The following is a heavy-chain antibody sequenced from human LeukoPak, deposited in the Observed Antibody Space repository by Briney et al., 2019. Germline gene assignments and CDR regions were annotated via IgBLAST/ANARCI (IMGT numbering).Heavy chain of an antibody. CDR2: SNYGGNT. CDR3: ATRPVSYDGFRPDFDY. CDR1: RGSVNSGGYH. J-gene: IGHJ4*02. D-gene: IGHD5-24*01. Sequence: SETLSLTCTVSRGSVNSGGYHWSWIRQHPGKGLGRIGYSNYGGNTYNKPSLKSRVTISVDTSNNQFSLKLGSVTAADTAVYYWATRPVSYDGFRPDFDYWGQGSLVTVSS. V-gene: IGHV4-31*03.